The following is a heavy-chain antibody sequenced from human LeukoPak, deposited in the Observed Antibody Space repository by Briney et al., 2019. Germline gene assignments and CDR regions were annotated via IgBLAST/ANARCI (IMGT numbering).Heavy chain of an antibody. CDR1: GFTFSNYD. V-gene: IGHV3-30*03. CDR2: ISFDGGSE. CDR3: ARERWSGDFDY. D-gene: IGHD4-23*01. J-gene: IGHJ4*02. Sequence: GGSLRLSCAASGFTFSNYDIHWVRQAPGKGLEWLAIISFDGGSEYYADSVKGRFTISRDNSKSTLYLQMNSLRAEDTAVYYCARERWSGDFDYWGQGTLVTVSS.